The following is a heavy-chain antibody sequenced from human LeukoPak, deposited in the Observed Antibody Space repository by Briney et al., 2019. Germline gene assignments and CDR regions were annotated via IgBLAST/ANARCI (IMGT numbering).Heavy chain of an antibody. D-gene: IGHD3-10*01. CDR1: GFTFSSYE. CDR3: ARALTMIRGVILGY. V-gene: IGHV3-48*03. CDR2: ISSGGDTI. J-gene: IGHJ4*02. Sequence: GGSLRLSCVASGFTFSSYEMNWVRQAPGKGLEWLSYISSGGDTIYYAASVKGRFTISRDNAKNSLYLQMNSLRDEDTAVYYCARALTMIRGVILGYWGQGTLVTVSP.